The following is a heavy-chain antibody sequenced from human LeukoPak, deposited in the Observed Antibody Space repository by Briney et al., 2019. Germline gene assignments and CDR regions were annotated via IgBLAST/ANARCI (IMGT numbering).Heavy chain of an antibody. V-gene: IGHV4-59*01. CDR1: GGSISSYY. CDR3: ARGRSSANYYFDY. CDR2: IYYSGST. Sequence: SETLSLTCTVSGGSISSYYWSWIRQPPGKGLEWIGYIYYSGSTNYNPSLESRVTISVDTSKNQFSLKLSSVTAADTAVYYCARGRSSANYYFDYWGQGTLVTVSS. D-gene: IGHD4/OR15-4a*01. J-gene: IGHJ4*02.